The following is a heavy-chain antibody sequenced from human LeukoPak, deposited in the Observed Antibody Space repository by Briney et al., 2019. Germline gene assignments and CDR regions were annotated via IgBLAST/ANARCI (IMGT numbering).Heavy chain of an antibody. CDR1: GGSISSYY. Sequence: SETLSLTCTVSGGSISSYYWSWIRQPPGKGLEWIGYIYTSGSTNYNPSLKSRVTISVDTSKNQFSLKLSSVTAADTAVYYCARHPPGYGGPTFDYWGQGTLVTVSS. CDR2: IYTSGST. V-gene: IGHV4-4*09. D-gene: IGHD4-23*01. CDR3: ARHPPGYGGPTFDY. J-gene: IGHJ4*02.